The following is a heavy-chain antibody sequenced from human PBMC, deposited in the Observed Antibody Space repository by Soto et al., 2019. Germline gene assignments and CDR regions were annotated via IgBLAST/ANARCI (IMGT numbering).Heavy chain of an antibody. J-gene: IGHJ4*02. Sequence: QLQLQESGPGLVKPSETLSLICSVSGASINDSSFYWGWIRQPPGKVLEWVANIYYSGITYYNPSLQSRGTISIDTSKNQFSLRLTSVTAADTAVYYCARLGFYGDFDYWGQGTLVTVSS. D-gene: IGHD4-17*01. CDR1: GASINDSSFY. CDR2: IYYSGIT. CDR3: ARLGFYGDFDY. V-gene: IGHV4-39*01.